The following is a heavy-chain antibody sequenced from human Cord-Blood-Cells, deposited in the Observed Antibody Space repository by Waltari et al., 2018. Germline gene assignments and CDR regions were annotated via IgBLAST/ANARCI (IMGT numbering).Heavy chain of an antibody. CDR1: GFTFSSYS. V-gene: IGHV3-48*02. CDR3: ARDAGYCSGGSCYYDAFDI. CDR2: ISSSSSTI. Sequence: EVQLVESGGGLVQPGGSLRLSCAASGFTFSSYSMKWVTPAPGQGLEWGSYISSSSSTIDDADSVKGRITISRDNAKNSLYLQMNSLRDEDTAVYYCARDAGYCSGGSCYYDAFDIWGQGTMVTVSS. J-gene: IGHJ3*02. D-gene: IGHD2-15*01.